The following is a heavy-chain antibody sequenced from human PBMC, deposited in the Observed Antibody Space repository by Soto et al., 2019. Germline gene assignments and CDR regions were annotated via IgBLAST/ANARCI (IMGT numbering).Heavy chain of an antibody. D-gene: IGHD3-9*01. Sequence: KPSETLSLTCTVSGGSISNYYWTWVRQPPGKGLEWIGYVYYSGSTNYNPSLESRVTISIDASKNQFSLKMKSVTAADTAAYYCVRDYLLTGFDPWGQGALVTV. J-gene: IGHJ5*02. CDR2: VYYSGST. CDR3: VRDYLLTGFDP. CDR1: GGSISNYY. V-gene: IGHV4-59*01.